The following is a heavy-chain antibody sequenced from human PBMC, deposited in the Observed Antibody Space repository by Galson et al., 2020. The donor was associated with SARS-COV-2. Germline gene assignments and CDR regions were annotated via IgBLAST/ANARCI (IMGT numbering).Heavy chain of an antibody. J-gene: IGHJ5*02. CDR2: IDPSDSYT. V-gene: IGHV5-10-1*01. CDR1: GYSFTSYW. Sequence: HGESLKFSCEVSGYSFTSYWINWVRQMPGKGLEWMGRIDPSDSYTNYSPPFQGHVTFSVDKATSHAYLQWNSLKAADTAIYYCARLSSSQFGDFFDHWGQGALVTVSS. CDR3: ARLSSSQFGDFFDH. D-gene: IGHD6-13*01.